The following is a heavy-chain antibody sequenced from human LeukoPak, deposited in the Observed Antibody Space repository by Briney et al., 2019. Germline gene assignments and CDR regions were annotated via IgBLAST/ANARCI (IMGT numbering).Heavy chain of an antibody. J-gene: IGHJ4*02. D-gene: IGHD3-22*01. CDR1: GGSISSGGYY. Sequence: SETLSLTCTVSGGSISSGGYYWSWIRQHPGKGLEWIGYIYYSGSTYYNPSLKSRVTISVDTSKNQFSLKLSSVTAADTAVYYCARFDPRAYYYDSSGYPQEPKIDYWGQGTLVTASS. V-gene: IGHV4-31*03. CDR3: ARFDPRAYYYDSSGYPQEPKIDY. CDR2: IYYSGST.